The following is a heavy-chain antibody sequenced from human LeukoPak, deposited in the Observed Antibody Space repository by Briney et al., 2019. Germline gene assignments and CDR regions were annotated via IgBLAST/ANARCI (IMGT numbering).Heavy chain of an antibody. CDR2: VNPSGGST. CDR3: ARDHGLQDYYYYMDV. Sequence: GASVKVSCKASGYTFTSYYMHWVRQAPGQGLDWMGIVNPSGGSTRYAQKFQGRVTMTRDTSTSTVYMELSSLRSEDTAVYYCARDHGLQDYYYYMDVWGKGTTVTVSS. V-gene: IGHV1-46*01. J-gene: IGHJ6*03. D-gene: IGHD5-24*01. CDR1: GYTFTSYY.